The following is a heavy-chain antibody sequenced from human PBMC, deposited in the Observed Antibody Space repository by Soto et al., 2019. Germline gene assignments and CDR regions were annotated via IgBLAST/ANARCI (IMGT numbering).Heavy chain of an antibody. V-gene: IGHV1-3*01. D-gene: IGHD3-3*01. CDR3: AREEARYDFWSGYLYYYYGMDV. J-gene: IGHJ6*02. Sequence: ASVKVSCKASGYTFTSYAMHWVRQAPGQRLEWMGWINAGNGNTKYSQKFQGRVTITRDTSASTAYMELSSLRSEDTAVYYCAREEARYDFWSGYLYYYYGMDVWGQGTTVTVSS. CDR2: INAGNGNT. CDR1: GYTFTSYA.